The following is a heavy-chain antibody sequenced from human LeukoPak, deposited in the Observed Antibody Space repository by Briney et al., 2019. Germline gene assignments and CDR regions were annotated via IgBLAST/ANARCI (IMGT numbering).Heavy chain of an antibody. CDR1: GGTFSSYA. J-gene: IGHJ4*02. CDR2: IIPIFGTA. D-gene: IGHD5-18*01. CDR3: AGIRGYSYGSPFDY. Sequence: ASVKVSCKASGGTFSSYAISWVRQAPGQGLEWMGGIIPIFGTANYAQKFQGRVTITADESTSTAYMELSSLRSEDTAVYYCAGIRGYSYGSPFDYWGQGTLVTVSS. V-gene: IGHV1-69*13.